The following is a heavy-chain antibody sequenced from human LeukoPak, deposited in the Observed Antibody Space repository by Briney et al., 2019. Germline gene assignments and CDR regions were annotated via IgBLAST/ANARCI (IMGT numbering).Heavy chain of an antibody. CDR2: ITGSGST. CDR1: GFTFSSYA. J-gene: IGHJ4*02. D-gene: IGHD1-1*01. Sequence: SGGSLRLSCAASGFTFSSYAMSWVRQAPGKGLEWVSGITGSGSTFYADSVKGRFTISRDNSKNTLYLQVSSLRAEDTAVYYCVKITSVTGGDCWGQGTRLTVSS. CDR3: VKITSVTGGDC. V-gene: IGHV3-23*01.